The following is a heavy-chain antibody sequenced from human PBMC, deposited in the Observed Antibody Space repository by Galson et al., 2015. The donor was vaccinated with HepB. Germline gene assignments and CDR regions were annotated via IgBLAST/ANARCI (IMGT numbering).Heavy chain of an antibody. CDR3: AKDRGTGQWLVLLAFDI. Sequence: SLRLSCAASGFIFYDYAMHWVRQAPGKGLEWVSGISWNSGHIGYADSVKGRFTISRDNAKNSLYLQMNSLRAEDTALYYCAKDRGTGQWLVLLAFDIWGQGTMVTVSS. V-gene: IGHV3-9*01. J-gene: IGHJ3*02. D-gene: IGHD6-19*01. CDR1: GFIFYDYA. CDR2: ISWNSGHI.